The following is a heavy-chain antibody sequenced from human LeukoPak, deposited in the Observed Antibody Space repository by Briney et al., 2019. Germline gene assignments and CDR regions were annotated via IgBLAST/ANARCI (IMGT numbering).Heavy chain of an antibody. D-gene: IGHD5-12*01. CDR3: ARHTRSGYDYYYYYYMDV. Sequence: SETLSLTCTVSGGSISSSSYYWGWIRQPPGKGLEWIGSIYYSGSTCYNPSLKSRVTISVDTSKNQFSLKLSSVTAADTAVYYCARHTRSGYDYYYYYYMDVWGKGTTVTVSS. CDR1: GGSISSSSYY. CDR2: IYYSGST. V-gene: IGHV4-39*01. J-gene: IGHJ6*03.